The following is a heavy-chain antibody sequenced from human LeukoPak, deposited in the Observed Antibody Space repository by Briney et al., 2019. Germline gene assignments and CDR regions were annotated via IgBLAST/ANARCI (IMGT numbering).Heavy chain of an antibody. CDR2: INQDSTEK. D-gene: IGHD2-2*01. Sequence: PGGSLRLSCAASGFTLTNFWMSWVRQAPGKGLEWVANINQDSTEKHYVDSVKGRVTISRDNARNSVLLQMNSLRVEDTAMYYCARGRLCGSTSCWFDYWGQGTLVTVSS. V-gene: IGHV3-7*01. CDR1: GFTLTNFW. J-gene: IGHJ4*02. CDR3: ARGRLCGSTSCWFDY.